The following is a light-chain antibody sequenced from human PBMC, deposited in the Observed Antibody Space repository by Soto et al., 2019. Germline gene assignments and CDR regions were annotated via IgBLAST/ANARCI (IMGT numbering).Light chain of an antibody. CDR1: SSNIGSNT. V-gene: IGLV1-44*01. CDR2: GDK. Sequence: QSVLTQPPSASGTPGQRVTISCSGSSSNIGSNTVNWYQQLPGTAPKLLIYGDKNRPSGVPDRFSGSRSGTSASLAITGLQTEDEADYYCQSYDTSLSGSRVFGGGTKVTVL. J-gene: IGLJ3*02. CDR3: QSYDTSLSGSRV.